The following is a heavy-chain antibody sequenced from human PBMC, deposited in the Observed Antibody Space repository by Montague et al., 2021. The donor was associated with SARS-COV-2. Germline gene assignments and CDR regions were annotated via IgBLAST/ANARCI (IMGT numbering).Heavy chain of an antibody. J-gene: IGHJ4*02. CDR3: ARGGAVNYRVGATSGFDY. CDR2: IYHSGST. V-gene: IGHV4-31*03. D-gene: IGHD1-26*01. Sequence: TLSLTCTVSVGSISSGGYYWAWIRQPPGKGLEWLGLIYHSGSTIYXPSLKSRLTISIDTSNNQFSLKLSSVTAADTAVYYCARGGAVNYRVGATSGFDYWGQGSLVTVSS. CDR1: VGSISSGGYY.